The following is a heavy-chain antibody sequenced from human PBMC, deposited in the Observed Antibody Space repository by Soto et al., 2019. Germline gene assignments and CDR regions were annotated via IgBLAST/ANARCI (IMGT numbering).Heavy chain of an antibody. D-gene: IGHD3-16*01. Sequence: QVQLQQSGPGLVRPSETLSLTCTVFGVSGDSLSRYFWSWARQPPGKGLEFVGHIYNSGRTCYNPSLKSRVSISLDKSKNQFSLNLISVTAADTAVYYCASRPWGGMDVWGKGTTVTVSS. V-gene: IGHV4-59*08. CDR3: ASRPWGGMDV. J-gene: IGHJ6*04. CDR2: IYNSGRT. CDR1: GDSLSRYF.